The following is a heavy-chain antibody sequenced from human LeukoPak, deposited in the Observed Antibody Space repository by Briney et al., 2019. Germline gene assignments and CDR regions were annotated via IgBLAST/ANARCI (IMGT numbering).Heavy chain of an antibody. V-gene: IGHV5-51*01. Sequence: GESLKISCKASGFRFNRDWIGWVRQMPGKGLEWMGIIYSGDSDTRYSPSFQGQVTISADKSVSAAYLQWNSLKASDSGIYYCARTRGARDAFDLWGQGTMVTVSS. CDR1: GFRFNRDW. D-gene: IGHD3/OR15-3a*01. CDR3: ARTRGARDAFDL. CDR2: IYSGDSDT. J-gene: IGHJ3*01.